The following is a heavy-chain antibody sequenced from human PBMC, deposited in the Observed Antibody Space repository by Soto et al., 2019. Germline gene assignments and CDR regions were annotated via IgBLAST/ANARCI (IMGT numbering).Heavy chain of an antibody. Sequence: KSSETLSLTCTVSGGSISSSSYYWGWIRQPPGKGLEWIGSIYYSGSTYYNPSLKSRVTISVDTSKNQFSLKLSSVTAADTAVYYCARHLPSDWGTYRLTYYYYRMDVWGQGTTVTVSS. CDR2: IYYSGST. V-gene: IGHV4-39*01. CDR3: ARHLPSDWGTYRLTYYYYRMDV. CDR1: GGSISSSSYY. J-gene: IGHJ6*02. D-gene: IGHD3-16*02.